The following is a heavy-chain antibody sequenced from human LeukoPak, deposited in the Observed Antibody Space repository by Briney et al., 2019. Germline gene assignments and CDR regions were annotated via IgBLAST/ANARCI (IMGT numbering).Heavy chain of an antibody. V-gene: IGHV3-7*01. J-gene: IGHJ4*02. CDR2: IKQDGSEK. CDR3: ARAFRSDY. D-gene: IGHD1-14*01. Sequence: GCLRLSCTASGFTPGDYAMSWGRQAPGEGLEWVAHIKQDGSEKYYVDSVKGRFTISRDNAKNSLYLQMTSLRAEDRAVYYCARAFRSDYWGQGTLVTVSS. CDR1: GFTPGDYA.